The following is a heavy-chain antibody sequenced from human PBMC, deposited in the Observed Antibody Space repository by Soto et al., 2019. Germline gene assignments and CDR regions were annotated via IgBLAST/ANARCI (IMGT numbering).Heavy chain of an antibody. CDR3: ARRRSSGQSGGYYYYGMDV. CDR2: IIPIFGTA. D-gene: IGHD6-19*01. CDR1: GGTFSSYA. J-gene: IGHJ6*02. V-gene: IGHV1-69*13. Sequence: SVKVSCKASGGTFSSYAISWVRQAPGQGLEWMGGIIPIFGTANYAQKFQGRVTITADESTSTAYMELISLRSEDTAVYYCARRRSSGQSGGYYYYGMDVWGQGTTVTVSS.